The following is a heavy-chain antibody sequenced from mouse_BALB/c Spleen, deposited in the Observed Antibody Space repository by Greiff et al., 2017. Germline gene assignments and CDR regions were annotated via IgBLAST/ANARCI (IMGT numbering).Heavy chain of an antibody. J-gene: IGHJ3*01. Sequence: QVQLKQSGAELAKPGASVKMSCKASGYTFTSYWMHWVKQRPGQGLEWIGYINPSTGYTEYNQKFKDKATLTADKSSSTAYMQLSSLTSEDSAVYYCARGYYGSSYAFAYWGQGTLVTVSA. CDR2: INPSTGYT. V-gene: IGHV1-7*01. CDR1: GYTFTSYW. D-gene: IGHD1-1*01. CDR3: ARGYYGSSYAFAY.